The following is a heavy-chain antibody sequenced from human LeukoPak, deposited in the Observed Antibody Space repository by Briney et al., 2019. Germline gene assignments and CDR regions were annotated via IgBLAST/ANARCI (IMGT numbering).Heavy chain of an antibody. D-gene: IGHD5-24*01. CDR1: GYSFTSYW. Sequence: GESLKISCQGSGYSFTSYWIGWVRQMPGKGLEWMGIIYPRDSDTRYSPSFQGQVTISADKSISIAYLQWSSLKASDTAMYYCARQLSREMAIDYWGQGTLVTVSS. V-gene: IGHV5-51*01. J-gene: IGHJ4*02. CDR3: ARQLSREMAIDY. CDR2: IYPRDSDT.